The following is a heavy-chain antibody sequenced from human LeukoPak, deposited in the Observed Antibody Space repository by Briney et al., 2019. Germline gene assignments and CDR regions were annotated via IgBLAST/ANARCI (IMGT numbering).Heavy chain of an antibody. Sequence: SETLSLTCTVSGGSISSSSYYWGCIRHPPGKGLEWGGSFYYSGSTYDNPSLRSRVTIPVDTSKNQYSLKLRTVTAADTAVYYCARDQLGLVYYYGSGSYVGFDYWGQGTLVTVSS. V-gene: IGHV4-39*07. CDR2: FYYSGST. CDR1: GGSISSSSYY. J-gene: IGHJ4*02. CDR3: ARDQLGLVYYYGSGSYVGFDY. D-gene: IGHD3-10*01.